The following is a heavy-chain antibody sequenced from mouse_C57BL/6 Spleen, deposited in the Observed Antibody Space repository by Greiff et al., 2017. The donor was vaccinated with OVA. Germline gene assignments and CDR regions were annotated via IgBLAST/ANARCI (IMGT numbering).Heavy chain of an antibody. CDR1: GYSITSGYY. CDR2: ISYDGSN. Sequence: EVHLVESGPGLVKPSQSLSLTCSVTGYSITSGYYWNWIRQFPGNKLEWMGYISYDGSNNYNPSLKNRISITRDTSKNQFFLKLNSVTTEDTATYYCARGNYYGFAYWGQGTLVTVSA. V-gene: IGHV3-6*01. D-gene: IGHD2-1*01. J-gene: IGHJ3*01. CDR3: ARGNYYGFAY.